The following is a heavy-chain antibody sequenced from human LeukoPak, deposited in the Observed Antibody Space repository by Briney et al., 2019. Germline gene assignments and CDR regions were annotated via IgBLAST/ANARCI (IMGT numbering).Heavy chain of an antibody. D-gene: IGHD3-22*01. CDR2: MNPNSGNT. CDR1: GYTFTSYD. V-gene: IGHV1-8*01. Sequence: ASVKVSCKASGYTFTSYDINWVRHATGQGLEWMGWMNPNSGNTGYAQKFQGRVTMTRNTSISTAYMELSSLRSEDTAVYYCARGGYDSSGYYPFDYWGQGTLVTVSS. J-gene: IGHJ4*02. CDR3: ARGGYDSSGYYPFDY.